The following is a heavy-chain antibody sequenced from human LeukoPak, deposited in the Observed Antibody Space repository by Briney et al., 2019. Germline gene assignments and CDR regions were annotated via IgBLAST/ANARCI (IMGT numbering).Heavy chain of an antibody. CDR3: ARALPAAIGDFDY. Sequence: SETLSLTCTVSGGSISSYYWSWIQQPPGKGLEWIGYIYHSGSTNYNPSLKSRVTISVDTSKNQFSLKLSSVTAADTAVYYCARALPAAIGDFDYWGQGTLVTVSS. CDR2: IYHSGST. D-gene: IGHD2-2*01. J-gene: IGHJ4*02. V-gene: IGHV4-59*01. CDR1: GGSISSYY.